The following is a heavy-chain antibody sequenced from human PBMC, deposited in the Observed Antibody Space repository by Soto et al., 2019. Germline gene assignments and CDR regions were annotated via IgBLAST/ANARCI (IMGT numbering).Heavy chain of an antibody. D-gene: IGHD3-22*01. CDR3: ARDLPNSSGYYPPFEY. CDR1: GFTFDDYA. V-gene: IGHV3-9*01. Sequence: EVQLVESGGGLVQPGRSLRLSCAASGFTFDDYAMHWVRQAPGKGLEWVSGISSSSSYIYYADSVKGRFTISRDNAKNSLYLQMNSLRAEDTAVYYCARDLPNSSGYYPPFEYWGQGTLVTVSS. J-gene: IGHJ4*02. CDR2: ISSSSSYI.